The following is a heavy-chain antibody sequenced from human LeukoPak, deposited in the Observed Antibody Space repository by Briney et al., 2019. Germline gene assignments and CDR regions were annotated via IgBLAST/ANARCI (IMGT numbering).Heavy chain of an antibody. J-gene: IGHJ5*02. CDR2: IYNSGTT. CDR3: ARHRGYCSSASCSYNWFDP. CDR1: GGSISSNY. V-gene: IGHV4-59*01. Sequence: SSETLSLTCTVSGGSISSNYWSWIRQPPGKGLEWIGYIYNSGTTNYNPSLKGRVTLSIDTSKNQLSLKLRSVTAADTAVYYCARHRGYCSSASCSYNWFDPWGQGTLVTVSS. D-gene: IGHD2-2*03.